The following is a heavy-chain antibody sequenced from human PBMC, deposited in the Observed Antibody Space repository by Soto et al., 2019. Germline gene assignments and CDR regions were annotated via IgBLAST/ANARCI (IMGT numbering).Heavy chain of an antibody. V-gene: IGHV4-4*07. D-gene: IGHD1-1*01. J-gene: IGHJ5*02. CDR2: IYATGTT. CDR3: VRDGTKTLRDWFDP. CDR1: GASTSGYY. Sequence: SETLSLTCTVSGASTSGYYWSWIRKSAGKGLEWIGRIYATGTTDYNPSLKSRVMMSVDTSKKQFSLKLRSVTAADTAVYYCVRDGTKTLRDWFDPWGQGISVTVSS.